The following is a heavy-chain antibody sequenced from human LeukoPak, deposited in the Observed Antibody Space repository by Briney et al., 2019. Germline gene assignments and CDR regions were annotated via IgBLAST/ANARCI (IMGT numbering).Heavy chain of an antibody. D-gene: IGHD6-6*01. Sequence: SETLSLTCAVYGGSFSGYYWSWIRQPPGKGLEWIGEINHNGSTNYNPSLKSRVTISVDTSKNQFSLKLSSVTAADTAVYYCARSIAARLFDIWGQGTMVTVSS. CDR1: GGSFSGYY. CDR3: ARSIAARLFDI. V-gene: IGHV4-34*01. CDR2: INHNGST. J-gene: IGHJ3*02.